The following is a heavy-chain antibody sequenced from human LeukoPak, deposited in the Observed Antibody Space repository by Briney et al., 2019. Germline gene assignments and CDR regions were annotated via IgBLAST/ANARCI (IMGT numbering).Heavy chain of an antibody. CDR3: ARGRQDYYDSSGYSY. Sequence: SVKVSCKASGGTFSSYAISWVRQAPGQGLEWMGGIIPIFGTANYAQKFQGRVTITADESTSTAYVELSSLRSEDTAVYYCARGRQDYYDSSGYSYWGQGTLVTVSS. CDR1: GGTFSSYA. J-gene: IGHJ4*02. V-gene: IGHV1-69*13. D-gene: IGHD3-22*01. CDR2: IIPIFGTA.